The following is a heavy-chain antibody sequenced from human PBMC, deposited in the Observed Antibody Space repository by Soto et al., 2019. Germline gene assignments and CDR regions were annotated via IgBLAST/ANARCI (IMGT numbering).Heavy chain of an antibody. D-gene: IGHD6-13*01. J-gene: IGHJ6*02. V-gene: IGHV4-31*03. CDR1: GGSISSGGYY. Sequence: QVQLQESGPGLVKPSQTLSLTCTVSGGSISSGGYYWSWIRQHPGKGLEWIGYIYYSGSTYYNPSLKSRVTISVNTSKNQSSLKLCSVTAADTAVYYCARDGSGIAEYYGMDVWGQGTTVTVSS. CDR2: IYYSGST. CDR3: ARDGSGIAEYYGMDV.